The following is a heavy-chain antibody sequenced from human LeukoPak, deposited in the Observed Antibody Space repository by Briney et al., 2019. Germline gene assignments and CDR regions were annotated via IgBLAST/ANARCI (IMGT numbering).Heavy chain of an antibody. CDR1: GFTVISNY. CDR3: ARDSSSFPNYFDS. Sequence: GGSLRLSCEGTGFTVISNYMSWVRQAPGKGLEWVSLIYSAGSTFYADSVKGRFTISRDNSKNTLYLQMNSLRAEDTALYFCARDSSSFPNYFDSWGQGTLVTVSS. D-gene: IGHD2/OR15-2a*01. J-gene: IGHJ4*02. V-gene: IGHV3-53*01. CDR2: IYSAGST.